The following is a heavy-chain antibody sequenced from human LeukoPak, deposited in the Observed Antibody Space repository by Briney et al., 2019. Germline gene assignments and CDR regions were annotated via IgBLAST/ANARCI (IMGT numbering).Heavy chain of an antibody. CDR1: GGSISSSSYY. J-gene: IGHJ4*02. V-gene: IGHV4-39*01. D-gene: IGHD6-13*01. Sequence: SETLSFTCTVSGGSISSSSYYWGWIRQPPGKGLEWIGSIHYSGSTYYNPSLKSRVTISVDTSKNQFSLKLSSVTAADTAVYYCAGGSSSWYVENYWGQGTLVTVSS. CDR3: AGGSSSWYVENY. CDR2: IHYSGST.